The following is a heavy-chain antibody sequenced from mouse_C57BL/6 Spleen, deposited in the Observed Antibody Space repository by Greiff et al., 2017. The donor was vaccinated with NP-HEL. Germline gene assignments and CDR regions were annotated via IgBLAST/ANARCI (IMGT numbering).Heavy chain of an antibody. Sequence: DVMLVESGGGLVKPGGSLKLSCAASGFTFSDYGMHWVRQAPEKGLEWVAYISSGSSTIYYADTVKGRFTISRDNAKNTLFLQMTSLRSEDTAMYYCAQTEDYAMDYWGQGTSVTVSS. CDR1: GFTFSDYG. V-gene: IGHV5-17*01. CDR3: AQTEDYAMDY. D-gene: IGHD4-1*01. J-gene: IGHJ4*01. CDR2: ISSGSSTI.